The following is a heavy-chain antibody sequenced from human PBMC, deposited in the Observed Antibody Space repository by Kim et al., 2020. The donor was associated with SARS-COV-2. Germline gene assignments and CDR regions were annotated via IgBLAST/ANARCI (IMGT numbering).Heavy chain of an antibody. J-gene: IGHJ6*04. CDR3: ARNPDYCAGRYRSYYYGLDA. Sequence: GGSLRLSCAASGFTFSSYSMNWVRQAPGKGLEWVSSISSSSSYIYYADSVKGRFTISRDNAKNSLYLQMNSLRAEDTAVYYCARNPDYCAGRYRSYYYGLDASGEGTTVTASS. V-gene: IGHV3-21*01. CDR2: ISSSSSYI. CDR1: GFTFSSYS. D-gene: IGHD3-10*01.